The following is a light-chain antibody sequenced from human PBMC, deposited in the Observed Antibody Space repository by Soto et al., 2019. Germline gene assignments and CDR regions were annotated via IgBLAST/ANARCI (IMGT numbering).Light chain of an antibody. V-gene: IGKV1-33*01. CDR3: QQYDNVVFT. J-gene: IGKJ3*01. Sequence: DVQMTQSPSSLSASVGDRITITCQASQAIGKFLNWYQQKPGKAPKILIYDGSNLETGVPGRFSGGGSGTHFTFTIRSLQPEDIGTYYCQQYDNVVFTFGPGTKVDLK. CDR2: DGS. CDR1: QAIGKF.